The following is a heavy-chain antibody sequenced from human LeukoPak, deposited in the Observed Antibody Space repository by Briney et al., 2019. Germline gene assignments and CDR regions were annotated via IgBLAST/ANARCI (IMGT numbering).Heavy chain of an antibody. D-gene: IGHD3-3*01. J-gene: IGHJ4*02. CDR1: GYTFTSYG. Sequence: VASVKVSCKASGYTFTSYGISWVRQAPGQGLEWMGWISAYSGNTNYAQKLQGRVTMTTDTSTSTAYMELRSLRSDDTAVYYCARDHPFYDPNGYWGQGTLVTVSS. CDR3: ARDHPFYDPNGY. CDR2: ISAYSGNT. V-gene: IGHV1-18*01.